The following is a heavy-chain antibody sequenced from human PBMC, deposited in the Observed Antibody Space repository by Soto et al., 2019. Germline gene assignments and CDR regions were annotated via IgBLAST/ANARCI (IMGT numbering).Heavy chain of an antibody. V-gene: IGHV3-23*01. J-gene: IGHJ4*02. CDR3: ARDPWGGSFDY. CDR1: VFTFTNYA. Sequence: GWSLRLSCASSVFTFTNYALNWVRQAPGKGLEWVSSISASGGVTFYADSVKGRFTISRDNSKKTLSLLMNSLRAEDTAVYYCARDPWGGSFDYWGQGSLVTVSS. CDR2: ISASGGVT. D-gene: IGHD1-26*01.